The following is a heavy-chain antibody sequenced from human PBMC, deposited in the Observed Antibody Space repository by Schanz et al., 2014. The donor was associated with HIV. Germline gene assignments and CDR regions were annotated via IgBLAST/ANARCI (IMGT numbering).Heavy chain of an antibody. CDR3: ARSRYGDRPYYFDL. Sequence: VQLVQSRGEVKKPGASVKVSCKASGYSFTNFDVSWVRQAPGQGLEWMGWISAHNGDTNYAQKFQGRITLTTDSPTNTAYLELRSLTSDDTAVYYCARSRYGDRPYYFDLWGQGTPVAVS. J-gene: IGHJ4*02. CDR2: ISAHNGDT. CDR1: GYSFTNFD. V-gene: IGHV1-18*01. D-gene: IGHD2-21*02.